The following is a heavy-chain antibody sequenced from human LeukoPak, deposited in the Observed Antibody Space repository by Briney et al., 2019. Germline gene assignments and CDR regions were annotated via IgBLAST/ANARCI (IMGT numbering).Heavy chain of an antibody. D-gene: IGHD2-8*01. V-gene: IGHV7-4-1*02. Sequence: GASVKVSCKASEYTFTSYGINWVRQAPGQGLEWMGWINTNTGNPTYAQGFTGRFVFSLDTSVSTAYLQISSLKADDTAVYYCARVYDYSDYWGQGTLVTVSS. J-gene: IGHJ4*02. CDR1: EYTFTSYG. CDR2: INTNTGNP. CDR3: ARVYDYSDY.